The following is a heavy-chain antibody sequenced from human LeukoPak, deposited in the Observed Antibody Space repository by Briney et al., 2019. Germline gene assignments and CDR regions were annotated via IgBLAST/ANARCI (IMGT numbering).Heavy chain of an antibody. J-gene: IGHJ3*02. CDR2: TYYSGST. V-gene: IGHV4-59*02. CDR1: GGSVNSDY. Sequence: PSETLSLTCTVSGGSVNSDYWNWIRQPPGKGLEWIGYTYYSGSTNYNPSLRGRVTISVDTSKNQFSLKLNSVTAADTAVYYCARYDDAFEMWGQGTMVTVSS. CDR3: ARYDDAFEM. D-gene: IGHD3-16*01.